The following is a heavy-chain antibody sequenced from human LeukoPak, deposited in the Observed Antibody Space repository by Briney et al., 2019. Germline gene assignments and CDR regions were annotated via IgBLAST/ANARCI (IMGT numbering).Heavy chain of an antibody. CDR3: ARGQYYYDSSGYFDAFDI. CDR1: GFTFSSYW. Sequence: GGSLRLSCAASGFTFSSYWMHWVRQAPGKGLVWVSRINSDGSSTSYADSVKGRFTISRDNAKNTLYLQMNSLRAEDTAVYYCARGQYYYDSSGYFDAFDIWGQGTMVTVSS. J-gene: IGHJ3*02. D-gene: IGHD3-22*01. V-gene: IGHV3-74*01. CDR2: INSDGSST.